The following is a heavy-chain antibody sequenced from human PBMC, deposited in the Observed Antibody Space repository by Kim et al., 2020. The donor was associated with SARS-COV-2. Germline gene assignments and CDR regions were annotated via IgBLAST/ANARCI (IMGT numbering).Heavy chain of an antibody. V-gene: IGHV1-18*01. J-gene: IGHJ6*02. D-gene: IGHD5-12*01. CDR2: ISAYNGNT. CDR1: GYTFTSYG. CDR3: ARELRGYSGYDYSGMDV. Sequence: ASVKVSCKASGYTFTSYGISWVRQAPGQGLEWMGWISAYNGNTNYAQKLQGRVTMTTDTSTSTAYMELRSLRSDDTAVYYCARELRGYSGYDYSGMDVWGQGTTVTVSS.